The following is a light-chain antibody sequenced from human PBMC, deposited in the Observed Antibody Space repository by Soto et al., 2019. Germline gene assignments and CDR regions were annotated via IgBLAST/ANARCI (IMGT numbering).Light chain of an antibody. CDR3: QQYDGYPWT. Sequence: DIQMTQSPSTLSASVGDRVTITCRASQSISSWLAWYQQKPGKAPKLLIYKASSLESGVPSSFSGSGSGTEFTLTISSLQPDDFATYYCQQYDGYPWTFGQGTKVEIK. CDR2: KAS. J-gene: IGKJ1*01. V-gene: IGKV1-5*03. CDR1: QSISSW.